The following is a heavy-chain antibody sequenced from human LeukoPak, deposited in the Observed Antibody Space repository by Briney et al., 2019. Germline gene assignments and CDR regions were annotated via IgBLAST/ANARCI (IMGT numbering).Heavy chain of an antibody. CDR1: GYTFTCYY. D-gene: IGHD3-16*01. Sequence: ASVKVSCKGSGYTFTCYYIHGVRQAPGQGLEWMGRINPRSGVTYYVQKFEGRVTMTRDTSVSTVYMEVGNLTSDETAMYFCARRGFDSWGQGTLVTVSS. CDR3: ARRGFDS. J-gene: IGHJ4*02. V-gene: IGHV1-2*06. CDR2: INPRSGVT.